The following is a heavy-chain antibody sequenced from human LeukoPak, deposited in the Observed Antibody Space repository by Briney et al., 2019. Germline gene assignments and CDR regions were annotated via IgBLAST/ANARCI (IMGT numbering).Heavy chain of an antibody. CDR2: IISSISYI. D-gene: IGHD3-22*01. Sequence: GGSLRLSCAASGFTFSSYSMNWVRQAPGKGLEWVSSIISSISYIYYADSVKGRFTISRDNAKNSLYLQMNSLRAEDTAVYYCARDVSSGYYSRRKYFDYWGQGTLVTVSS. CDR3: ARDVSSGYYSRRKYFDY. J-gene: IGHJ4*02. CDR1: GFTFSSYS. V-gene: IGHV3-21*01.